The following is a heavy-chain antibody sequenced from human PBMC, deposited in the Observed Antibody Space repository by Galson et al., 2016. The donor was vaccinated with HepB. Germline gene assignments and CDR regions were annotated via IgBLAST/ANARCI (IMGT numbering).Heavy chain of an antibody. V-gene: IGHV3-33*01. CDR2: IYYDATNK. D-gene: IGHD3-10*01. J-gene: IGHJ6*02. CDR1: GFTFNTYG. Sequence: SLRLSCAASGFTFNTYGMHWVRQAPGKGLEWVALIYYDATNKHYADSVKGRFTISRDNSKDTLYLQMNSLRAGDTALYYCARDDYFGSGSYHYSGMDVWGQGTTVTVSS. CDR3: ARDDYFGSGSYHYSGMDV.